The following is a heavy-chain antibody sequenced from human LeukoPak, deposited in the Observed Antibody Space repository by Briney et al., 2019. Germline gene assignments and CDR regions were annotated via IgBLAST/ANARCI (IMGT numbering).Heavy chain of an antibody. CDR3: ARRWNYGRNYYIDV. CDR2: ISDGATI. Sequence: PSETLSLTCAVYGGSFNIYYWSWIRQSPGKGLEWIGEISDGATINYNPSLLSRVTISLDRSKNQFSLKLTSVTTTDTAVYYCARRWNYGRNYYIDVWGKGATVSVSS. CDR1: GGSFNIYY. J-gene: IGHJ6*03. D-gene: IGHD1-7*01. V-gene: IGHV4-34*01.